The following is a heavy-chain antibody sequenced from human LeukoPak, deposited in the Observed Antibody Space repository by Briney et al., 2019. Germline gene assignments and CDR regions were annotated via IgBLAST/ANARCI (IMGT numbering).Heavy chain of an antibody. Sequence: SETLSLTCAVYGGSFSGYYWSWIRQPPGKGLEWIGEINHSGSTNYNPSLKSRVTISVDTSKNQFSLKLSSVTAADTAVYYCARGRRGYYDSSGYYRYYFDYWGQGTLVTVSS. CDR1: GGSFSGYY. CDR3: ARGRRGYYDSSGYYRYYFDY. J-gene: IGHJ4*02. V-gene: IGHV4-34*01. D-gene: IGHD3-22*01. CDR2: INHSGST.